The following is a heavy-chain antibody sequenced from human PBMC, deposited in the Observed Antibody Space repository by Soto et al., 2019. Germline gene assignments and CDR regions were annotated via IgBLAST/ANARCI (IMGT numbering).Heavy chain of an antibody. J-gene: IGHJ4*02. CDR2: IYYSGST. V-gene: IGHV4-61*01. CDR3: ARCTYYDFWSGSIQPPIDY. CDR1: GGSVSSGSYY. Sequence: PSETLSLTCTVSGGSVSSGSYYWSWIRQPPGKGLEWIGYIYYSGSTNYNPSLKSRVTISVDTSKNQFSLKLSSVTAADTAVYYCARCTYYDFWSGSIQPPIDYWGQGTLVTVSS. D-gene: IGHD3-3*01.